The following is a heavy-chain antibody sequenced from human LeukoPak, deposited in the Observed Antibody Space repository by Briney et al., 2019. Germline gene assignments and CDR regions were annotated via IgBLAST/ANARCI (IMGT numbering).Heavy chain of an antibody. CDR2: IIPILGIA. CDR3: ASARCSSTSCQYYFDY. J-gene: IGHJ4*02. Sequence: SVKVSCKASGYTFTGYYMHWVRQAPGQGLEWMGRIIPILGIANYAQKFQGRVTITADKSTSTAYMELSSLRSEDTAVYYCASARCSSTSCQYYFDYWGQGTLVTVSS. D-gene: IGHD2-2*01. CDR1: GYTFTGYY. V-gene: IGHV1-69*02.